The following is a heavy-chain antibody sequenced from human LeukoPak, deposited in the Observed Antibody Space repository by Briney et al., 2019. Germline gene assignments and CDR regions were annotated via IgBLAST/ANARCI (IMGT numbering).Heavy chain of an antibody. CDR1: GGSFSGYY. D-gene: IGHD1-26*01. CDR3: ARCRHGTLLLLSWFDP. Sequence: SETLSLTCAVYGGSFSGYYWSWIRQPPGKGLEWIGEINHSGSTNYNPSLKSRVTISVDTSKNQFSLKLSSVTAADTAVYYCARCRHGTLLLLSWFDPWGQGTLGTVSS. CDR2: INHSGST. J-gene: IGHJ5*02. V-gene: IGHV4-34*01.